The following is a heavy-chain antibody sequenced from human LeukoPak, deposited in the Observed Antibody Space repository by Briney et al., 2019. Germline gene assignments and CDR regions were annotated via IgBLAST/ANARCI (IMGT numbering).Heavy chain of an antibody. V-gene: IGHV4-61*02. D-gene: IGHD5-24*01. Sequence: SETLSLTCTVSGGSISSGSYYWSWIRQPAGKGLEWIGRIYTSGSTNYNPSLKSRVTISVDTSKNQFSLKLSSVTAADTAVYYCASNLSNWGQGTLVTVSS. J-gene: IGHJ4*02. CDR2: IYTSGST. CDR1: GGSISSGSYY. CDR3: ASNLSN.